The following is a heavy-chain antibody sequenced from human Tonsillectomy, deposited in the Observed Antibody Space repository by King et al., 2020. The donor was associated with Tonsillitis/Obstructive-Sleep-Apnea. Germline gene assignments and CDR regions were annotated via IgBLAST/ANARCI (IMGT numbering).Heavy chain of an antibody. CDR1: GFSLSTSVVG. Sequence: TLKESGPTLVKPTQTLTLTCTFSGFSLSTSVVGVGWILQPPGKALERLALLYWDEDKPYSPTLKSRLTITNDTSKNQVVLTMTNMDPVDTATYYCAHGAIYSSSSPSFDYWGQGTLVTVSS. D-gene: IGHD6-6*01. J-gene: IGHJ4*02. CDR3: AHGAIYSSSSPSFDY. V-gene: IGHV2-5*02. CDR2: LYWDEDK.